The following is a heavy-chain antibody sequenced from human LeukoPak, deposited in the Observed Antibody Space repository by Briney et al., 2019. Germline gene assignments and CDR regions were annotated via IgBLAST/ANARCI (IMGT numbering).Heavy chain of an antibody. Sequence: KPSETLSLTCTVSGDSLRSGSYFWGWIRQPPGKGLEWIGILFYSGSTFYNPSLKSRVTISVDTSKNQFSLQLSSMTAADTAVYYCARRMCSGGTCYYFDYWGQGTLVTVSS. CDR3: ARRMCSGGTCYYFDY. CDR1: GDSLRSGSYF. D-gene: IGHD2-15*01. V-gene: IGHV4-39*01. J-gene: IGHJ4*02. CDR2: LFYSGST.